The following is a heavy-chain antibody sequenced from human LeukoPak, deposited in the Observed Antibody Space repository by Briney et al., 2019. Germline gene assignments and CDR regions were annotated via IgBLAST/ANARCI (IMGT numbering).Heavy chain of an antibody. CDR1: GYTFTDHY. V-gene: IGHV1-2*06. Sequence: ASVKVSCKASGYTFTDHYIHLVRQAPGQGLEWMGRINPNSGGANVAQEFQGRVTMTRDTSISTAYMELSGLRSDDTAMYYCARVMVSLVRGDYFYFDYWAQGTLVTVSS. CDR3: ARVMVSLVRGDYFYFDY. J-gene: IGHJ4*02. CDR2: INPNSGGA. D-gene: IGHD3-10*01.